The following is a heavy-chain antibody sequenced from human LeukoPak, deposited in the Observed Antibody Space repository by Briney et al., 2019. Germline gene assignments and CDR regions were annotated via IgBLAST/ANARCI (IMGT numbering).Heavy chain of an antibody. V-gene: IGHV3-9*01. CDR1: GSTFDDYA. CDR2: ISWNSGSI. Sequence: PGRSLRLSCAASGSTFDDYAMHWVRQAPGKGLEWVSGISWNSGSIGYADSVKGRFTISRDNAKNSLYLQMNSLRAEDTALYYCAKSAGWYYYYMDVWGKGTTVTISS. CDR3: AKSAGWYYYYMDV. J-gene: IGHJ6*03.